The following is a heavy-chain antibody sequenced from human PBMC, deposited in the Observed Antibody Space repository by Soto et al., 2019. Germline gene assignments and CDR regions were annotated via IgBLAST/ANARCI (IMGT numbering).Heavy chain of an antibody. J-gene: IGHJ5*02. Sequence: QVQLQESGPGLVKPSQTLSLTCTVSGGSISSGAYYWSWIRQHPGKGLEWIGYIYYSGSTSYNPSLKSRVTISVCPSKNPFPLKPSSMPAADTAGYSCARESRDGFKSPFDPWGQGTLVTVSS. CDR1: GGSISSGAYY. D-gene: IGHD3-10*01. V-gene: IGHV4-31*03. CDR3: ARESRDGFKSPFDP. CDR2: IYYSGST.